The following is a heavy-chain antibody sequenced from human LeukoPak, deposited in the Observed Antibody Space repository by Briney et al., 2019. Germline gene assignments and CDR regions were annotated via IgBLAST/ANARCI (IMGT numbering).Heavy chain of an antibody. CDR1: GFSVTNNY. V-gene: IGHV3-53*01. D-gene: IGHD5-24*01. J-gene: IGHJ4*02. CDR2: FYVGGAT. CDR3: ARGGGYNFFDY. Sequence: HPGGSLRLSCAVSGFSVTNNYMSWVRQAPGKGLEWVSVFYVGGATYYADSVKGRFTISRDNSENTLYLQMKSLRAEDTAVYYCARGGGYNFFDYWGQGTLVTVSS.